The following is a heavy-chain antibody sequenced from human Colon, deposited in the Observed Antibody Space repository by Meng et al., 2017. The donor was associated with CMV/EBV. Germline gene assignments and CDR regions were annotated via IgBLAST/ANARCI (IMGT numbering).Heavy chain of an antibody. D-gene: IGHD4-11*01. CDR1: GGSFSGHS. V-gene: IGHV4-34*01. CDR2: INHRGST. CDR3: ARFSPVTTHGYGVYYAMDV. J-gene: IGHJ6*02. Sequence: TPSLTGAVYGGSFSGHSWSWVRQPPGKGLEWIGEINHRGSTNYNPALQSRVTISVDTSKNQFSLKLSSVTAADTALYYCARFSPVTTHGYGVYYAMDVWGQGTTVTVSS.